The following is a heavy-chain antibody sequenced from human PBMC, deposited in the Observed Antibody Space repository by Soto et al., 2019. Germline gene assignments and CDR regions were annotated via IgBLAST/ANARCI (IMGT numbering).Heavy chain of an antibody. CDR2: AYYSEST. Sequence: TLSLTFTVSVASIQSGPYQWGWMRQPPGGDLEWIGSAYYSESTYYSPSLKSRVTISVDTSKNQFSLKVSSVTAADTAVYYCARYRHWKVDYWGPGRLLPVVS. CDR1: VASIQSGPYQ. CDR3: ARYRHWKVDY. V-gene: IGHV4-39*01. D-gene: IGHD1-1*01. J-gene: IGHJ4*02.